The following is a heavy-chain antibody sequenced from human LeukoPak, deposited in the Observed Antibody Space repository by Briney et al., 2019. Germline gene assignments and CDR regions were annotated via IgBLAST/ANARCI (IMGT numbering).Heavy chain of an antibody. V-gene: IGHV4-59*11. D-gene: IGHD3-10*01. CDR2: IYYSGST. CDR1: GGSISSHY. J-gene: IGHJ4*02. CDR3: ARAGRGARFHY. Sequence: SETLSLTCTVSGGSISSHYWSWIRQPPGKGLEWIGYIYYSGSTNYNPSLKSRVTISVDTSKNQFSLKLSSVTAADTAVYYCARAGRGARFHYWGQGTLVTVSS.